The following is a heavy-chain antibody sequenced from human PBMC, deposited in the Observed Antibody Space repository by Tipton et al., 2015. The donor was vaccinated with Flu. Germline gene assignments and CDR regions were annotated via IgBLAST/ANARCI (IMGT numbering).Heavy chain of an antibody. CDR2: IYSSART. D-gene: IGHD2-15*01. J-gene: IGHJ6*02. CDR3: ARDTFRYCSGASCLSDYYYYVMDV. V-gene: IGHV4-59*01. CDR1: GGSISSFY. Sequence: TLSLTCTVSGGSISSFYWSWIRQPPGKGLEWIGYIYSSARTNYNSSLESRVTISVDTSKNQFSLNLSSVTAADTAVYYCARDTFRYCSGASCLSDYYYYVMDVWGQGTTVTVSS.